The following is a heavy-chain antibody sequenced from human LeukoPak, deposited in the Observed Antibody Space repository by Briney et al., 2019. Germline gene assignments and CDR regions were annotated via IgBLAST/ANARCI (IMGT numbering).Heavy chain of an antibody. D-gene: IGHD6-19*01. V-gene: IGHV4-59*01. CDR3: ARDPSALAGFFDY. CDR1: GGSISSYY. J-gene: IGHJ4*02. CDR2: IYYSGST. Sequence: PSETLSLTCTVSGGSISSYYWSWIRQPPGKGLEWIGYIYYSGSTNYNPSHQSRVTISVDTSKNQFSLRLSSVTAADTAIYYCARDPSALAGFFDYWGQGTLVTVSS.